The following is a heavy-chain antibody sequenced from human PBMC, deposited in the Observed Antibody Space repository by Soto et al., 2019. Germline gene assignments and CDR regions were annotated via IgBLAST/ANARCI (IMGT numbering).Heavy chain of an antibody. J-gene: IGHJ4*02. CDR1: GFTFSSYG. Sequence: GGSLRLSCAASGFTFSSYGMHWVRQAPGKGLEWVAVIWYDGSNKYYAESVKGRFTISRDNSKKTLYLQINSPRADDTAVYYCAKVNRYYYDSGGYLDYWGQGNLVTVSS. CDR3: AKVNRYYYDSGGYLDY. V-gene: IGHV3-33*06. CDR2: IWYDGSNK. D-gene: IGHD3-22*01.